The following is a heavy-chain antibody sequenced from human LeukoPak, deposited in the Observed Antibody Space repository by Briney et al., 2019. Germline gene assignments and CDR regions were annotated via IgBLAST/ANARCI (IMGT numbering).Heavy chain of an antibody. J-gene: IGHJ4*02. Sequence: PGRSLRLSCAASGFTLSRYSMNWVRQAPGKGLEWVSSISSSSSYIYYADSVKGRFTISRDNAKNSLYLQMNSLRAEETAVYYCARRYYDYVWGSYRYFDYWGQGTLVTVSS. CDR1: GFTLSRYS. D-gene: IGHD3-16*02. CDR3: ARRYYDYVWGSYRYFDY. V-gene: IGHV3-21*01. CDR2: ISSSSSYI.